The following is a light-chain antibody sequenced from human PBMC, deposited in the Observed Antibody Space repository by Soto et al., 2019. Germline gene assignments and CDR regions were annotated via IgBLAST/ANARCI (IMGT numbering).Light chain of an antibody. J-gene: IGLJ3*02. CDR3: SSYTSSSTRV. V-gene: IGLV2-14*01. Sequence: QSVLTQPASVSGSPGQSMTISCTGTSSDVGGYNYVSWYQQHPGKAPKLMVYEVSNRPSGVSNRFSGSKSGNTASLTISGRQAEDEADYYCSSYTSSSTRVFGGGTKLTVL. CDR1: SSDVGGYNY. CDR2: EVS.